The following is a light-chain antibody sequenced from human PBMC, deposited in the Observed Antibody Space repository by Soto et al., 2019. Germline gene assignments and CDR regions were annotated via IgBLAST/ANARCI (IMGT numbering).Light chain of an antibody. CDR1: SSNIGAGYD. CDR3: QSYDSRLSGWRV. J-gene: IGLJ3*02. CDR2: GNT. Sequence: QLVLTQPPSVSGAPGQRVTISCTGSSSNIGAGYDVHWYQQVPGTAPKLLIYGNTNRPSGVPDRFSGSKSGTSASLAITGLQSEDAADYYCQSYDSRLSGWRVFGGGTKLTVL. V-gene: IGLV1-40*01.